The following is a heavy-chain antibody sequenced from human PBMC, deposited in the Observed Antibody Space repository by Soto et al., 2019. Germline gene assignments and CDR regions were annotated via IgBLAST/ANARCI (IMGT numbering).Heavy chain of an antibody. J-gene: IGHJ4*02. CDR2: ISGSGGST. CDR1: GFTFSSYA. V-gene: IGHV3-23*01. D-gene: IGHD6-19*01. CDR3: ARRSSGWYFDY. Sequence: EVQLLESGGGLVQPGGSLRLSCAASGFTFSSYAMSWVRQAPGKGLEWVSAISGSGGSTYYADSVKGRFTISRDNSKSTRYLQMNSLGAEDTAVYYCARRSSGWYFDYWGQGALVTVSS.